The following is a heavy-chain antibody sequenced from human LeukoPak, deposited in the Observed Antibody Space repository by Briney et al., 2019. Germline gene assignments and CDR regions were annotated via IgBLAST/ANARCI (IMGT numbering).Heavy chain of an antibody. D-gene: IGHD3-16*01. CDR3: AKDNRIMITFGGVTLWY. Sequence: GGSLRLSCAASGFTFSSYAMSWVRQAPGKGLEWVSAISGSGGSTYYADSVKGRFTISRDNSKNTLYLQMNSLRAEDTAVYYCAKDNRIMITFGGVTLWYWGQGTLVTVSS. V-gene: IGHV3-23*01. CDR1: GFTFSSYA. J-gene: IGHJ4*02. CDR2: ISGSGGST.